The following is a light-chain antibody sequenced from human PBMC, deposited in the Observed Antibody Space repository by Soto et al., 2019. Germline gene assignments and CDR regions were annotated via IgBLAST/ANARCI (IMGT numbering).Light chain of an antibody. V-gene: IGKV3-15*01. J-gene: IGKJ4*01. CDR3: QQYNNGPPLT. Sequence: EIVMTQSPATLSVSPGEGATLSCRASQSVGTNLAWYQQNPGQAPRLLIYGASTRATGIPARFSGSGSGTEFTLTISSLQSEDFVVYYCQQYNNGPPLTFGGGTQVEIK. CDR1: QSVGTN. CDR2: GAS.